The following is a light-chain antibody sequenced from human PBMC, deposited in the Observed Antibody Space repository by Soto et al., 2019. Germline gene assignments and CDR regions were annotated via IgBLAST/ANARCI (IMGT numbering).Light chain of an antibody. CDR1: RSLTRW. Sequence: DIQMSQSPSTLSASVGDTVTISCRASRSLTRWLAWYQQKPGKAPELLIYETSILQSGVPSRFSAGGSGTDFTLTISGLQPDDIATYSCQHYSTFWTFGQGTRVELK. CDR2: ETS. CDR3: QHYSTFWT. J-gene: IGKJ1*01. V-gene: IGKV1-5*03.